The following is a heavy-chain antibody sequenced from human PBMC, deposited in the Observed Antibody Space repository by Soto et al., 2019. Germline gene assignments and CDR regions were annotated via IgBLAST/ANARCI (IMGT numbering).Heavy chain of an antibody. CDR1: GGTFSSYA. D-gene: IGHD6-13*01. CDR3: ARDRSIAAAGQGV. CDR2: IIPIFGTA. V-gene: IGHV1-69*06. Sequence: QVQLVQSGAEVKKPGSSVKVSCKASGGTFSSYAISWVRQAPGQGLEWMGGIIPIFGTANYAQKFQGRVTMTTDTSTSTAYMELRSLRSDDTAVYYCARDRSIAAAGQGVWGQGTLVTVSS. J-gene: IGHJ4*02.